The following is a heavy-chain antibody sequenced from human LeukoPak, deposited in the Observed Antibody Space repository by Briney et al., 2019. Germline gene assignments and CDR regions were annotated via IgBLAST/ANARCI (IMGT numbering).Heavy chain of an antibody. CDR1: GFTFSSHW. Sequence: GGSLRLSCVASGFTFSSHWMHWVRQAPGKGLEWVSRINQDASVRDYAGSARGRFTIPRDNAKNMLYLQMDSLRAEDTAVYYCARAFSDVGDAFDMWGQGTMVTASS. J-gene: IGHJ3*02. CDR3: ARAFSDVGDAFDM. V-gene: IGHV3-74*01. CDR2: INQDASVR.